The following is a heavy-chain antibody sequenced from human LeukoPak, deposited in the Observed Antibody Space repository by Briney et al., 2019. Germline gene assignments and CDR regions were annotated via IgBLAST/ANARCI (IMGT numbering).Heavy chain of an antibody. CDR3: ARGRYDWNDVGYFDY. D-gene: IGHD1-1*01. CDR2: IFGNGRTT. V-gene: IGHV3-23*01. CDR1: GFTFSTFA. J-gene: IGHJ4*02. Sequence: PAGGSLRLSCAASGFTFSTFAMSWVRQAPGKGLEWVSAIFGNGRTTYYADSVKGRFTISRDNSKNTLYLQMNSLRAEDTAVYYCARGRYDWNDVGYFDYWGQGTLVSVSS.